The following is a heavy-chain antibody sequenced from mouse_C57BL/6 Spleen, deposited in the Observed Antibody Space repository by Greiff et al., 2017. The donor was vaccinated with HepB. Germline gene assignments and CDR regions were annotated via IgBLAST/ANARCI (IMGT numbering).Heavy chain of an antibody. CDR3: ARGSYYSTLYFDY. CDR2: ISYDGSN. D-gene: IGHD2-5*01. J-gene: IGHJ2*01. Sequence: ESGPGLVKPSQSLSLTCSVTGYSITSGYYWNWIRQFPGNKLEWMGYISYDGSNNYNPSLKNRISITRDTSKNQFFLKLNSVTTEDTATYYCARGSYYSTLYFDYWGQGTTLTVSS. CDR1: GYSITSGYY. V-gene: IGHV3-6*01.